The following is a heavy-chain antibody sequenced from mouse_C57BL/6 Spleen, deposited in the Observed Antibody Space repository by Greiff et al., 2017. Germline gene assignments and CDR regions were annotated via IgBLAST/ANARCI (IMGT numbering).Heavy chain of an antibody. CDR3: ARRGLDYYGSSYAMDY. V-gene: IGHV1-54*01. D-gene: IGHD1-1*01. CDR1: GYAFTNYL. CDR2: INPGSGGT. Sequence: QVQLQESGAELVRPGTSVKVSCKASGYAFTNYLIEWVKQRPGQGLEWIGVINPGSGGTNYNEKFKGKATLTADKSSSTAYMQLSSLTSEDSAVYFCARRGLDYYGSSYAMDYWGQGTSVTVSS. J-gene: IGHJ4*01.